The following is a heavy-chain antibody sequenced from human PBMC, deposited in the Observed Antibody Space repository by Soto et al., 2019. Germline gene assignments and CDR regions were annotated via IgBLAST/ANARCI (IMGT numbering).Heavy chain of an antibody. J-gene: IGHJ6*02. CDR2: ISHTGTT. Sequence: SETLSLTCLVSGFPICIPYSWGCIRQPPGRGLEWIGSISHTGTTSYSPSLTCRVSLSVDTFKNQVSLKLSSVTAADTAVYFCVRGTMLIRDSDNFGVDVWGHGTTVTVSS. V-gene: IGHV4-38-2*02. D-gene: IGHD3-10*02. CDR1: GFPICIPYS. CDR3: VRGTMLIRDSDNFGVDV.